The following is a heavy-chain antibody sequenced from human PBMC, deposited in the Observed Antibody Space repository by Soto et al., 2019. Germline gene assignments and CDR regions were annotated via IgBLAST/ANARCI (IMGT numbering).Heavy chain of an antibody. Sequence: ASVKVSSKASGYTFTSYGISWVRHAPGQGLEWMGWISAYNGNTNYAQKLQGRVTMTTDTSTSTAYMELRSLRSDDTAVYYCALSDILTGYPLPHAFDIWGQGTMVTVSS. D-gene: IGHD3-9*01. J-gene: IGHJ3*02. CDR2: ISAYNGNT. CDR1: GYTFTSYG. CDR3: ALSDILTGYPLPHAFDI. V-gene: IGHV1-18*01.